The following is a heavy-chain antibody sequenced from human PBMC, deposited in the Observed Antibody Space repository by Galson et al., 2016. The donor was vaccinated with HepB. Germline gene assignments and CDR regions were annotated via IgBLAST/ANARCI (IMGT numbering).Heavy chain of an antibody. V-gene: IGHV3-7*01. CDR3: AQYGGLADS. J-gene: IGHJ4*02. CDR2: ISHDGRDQ. D-gene: IGHD3-16*01. CDR1: GLNFWTYW. Sequence: SLRLSCAASGLNFWTYWMTWVRQAPGKGPEWVASISHDGRDQRYVDSVKGRFTISRDNARNSLYLQMNILRVDDTAVYYCAQYGGLADSWGQGTLVTVSS.